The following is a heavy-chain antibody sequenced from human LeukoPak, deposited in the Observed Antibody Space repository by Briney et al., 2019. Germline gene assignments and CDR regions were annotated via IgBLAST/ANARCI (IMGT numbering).Heavy chain of an antibody. CDR2: IYYSGST. CDR3: ARSSGWYVVEKYYFDY. CDR1: GGSISSSSYY. D-gene: IGHD6-19*01. J-gene: IGHJ4*02. V-gene: IGHV4-39*01. Sequence: PSETLSLTCTVSGGSISSSSYYWGWVRQPPGKGLEWIGSIYYSGSTYYNPSLKSRVTISVDTSKNQFSLKLSSVTAADTAVYYCARSSGWYVVEKYYFDYWGQGTLVTVSS.